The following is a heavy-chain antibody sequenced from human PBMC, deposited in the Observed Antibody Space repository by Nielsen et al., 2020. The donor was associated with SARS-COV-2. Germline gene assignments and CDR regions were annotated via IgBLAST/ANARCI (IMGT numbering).Heavy chain of an antibody. J-gene: IGHJ4*02. CDR1: GFTFSSYA. Sequence: GGSLRLSCAASGFTFSSYAMHWVRQAPGKGLEWVAVISYDGSNKYYADSVKGRFTISRVNSKNTLYLQMNSLRAEDTAVYYCARDLGVYSYSDYWGQGTLVTVSS. V-gene: IGHV3-30-3*01. CDR2: ISYDGSNK. D-gene: IGHD5-18*01. CDR3: ARDLGVYSYSDY.